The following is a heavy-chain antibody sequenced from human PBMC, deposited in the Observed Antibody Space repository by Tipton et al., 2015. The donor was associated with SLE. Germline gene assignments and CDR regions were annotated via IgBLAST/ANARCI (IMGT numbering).Heavy chain of an antibody. D-gene: IGHD3-22*01. CDR2: THWNGRST. CDR1: GFTFADYD. CDR3: ARARLYYDTLGYGTLGF. J-gene: IGHJ4*02. V-gene: IGHV3-20*04. Sequence: GPLRLSCAASGFTFADYDMTWVRQAPGKGLEWVAGTHWNGRSTGYADSVKGRFTISRDNAKNSLYLQMNSLRAEDTALYYCARARLYYDTLGYGTLGFWSLGTLVTVSP.